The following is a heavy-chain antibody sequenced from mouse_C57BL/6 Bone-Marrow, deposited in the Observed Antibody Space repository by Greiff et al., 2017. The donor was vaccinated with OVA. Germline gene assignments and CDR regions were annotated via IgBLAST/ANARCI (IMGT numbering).Heavy chain of an antibody. V-gene: IGHV1-39*01. Sequence: EVQLQESGPELVKPGASVKISCKASGYSFTDYNMNWVQQSNGKSLEWIGVINPNYGTTSYNQKFKGKATFTVDQSSSTAYMQLNSQTSEDSAVYYCAREVLLRSWFAYWGQGTLVTVSA. CDR2: INPNYGTT. J-gene: IGHJ3*01. CDR3: AREVLLRSWFAY. CDR1: GYSFTDYN. D-gene: IGHD1-1*01.